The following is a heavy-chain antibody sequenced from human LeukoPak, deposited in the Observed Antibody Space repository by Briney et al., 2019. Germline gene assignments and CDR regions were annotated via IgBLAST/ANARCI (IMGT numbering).Heavy chain of an antibody. J-gene: IGHJ4*02. CDR1: GGSISSYY. CDR3: ARGRGYYDSSGYFVQYYFDY. D-gene: IGHD3-22*01. V-gene: IGHV4-34*01. CDR2: INHSGST. Sequence: SETLSLTCTVSGGSISSYYWSWIRQPPGKGLEWIGEINHSGSTNYNPSLKSRVTISVDTSKNQFSLKLSSVTAADTAVYYCARGRGYYDSSGYFVQYYFDYWGQGTLVTVSS.